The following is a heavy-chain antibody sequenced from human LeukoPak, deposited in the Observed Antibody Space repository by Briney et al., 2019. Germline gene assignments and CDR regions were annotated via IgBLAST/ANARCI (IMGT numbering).Heavy chain of an antibody. CDR2: IYPGDSNT. D-gene: IGHD6-19*01. CDR1: GYSFTNYW. J-gene: IGHJ4*02. CDR3: ALKPRGDSSSYKYSIGF. Sequence: GASLKTSSKGSGYSFTNYWICWGRQIPEKRLEGMGIIYPGDSNTKYSPSFEGEVTLAADTSISTAYLQWTGLKASDTVKYYCALKPRGDSSSYKYSIGFWGQGTMVTVSS. V-gene: IGHV5-51*01.